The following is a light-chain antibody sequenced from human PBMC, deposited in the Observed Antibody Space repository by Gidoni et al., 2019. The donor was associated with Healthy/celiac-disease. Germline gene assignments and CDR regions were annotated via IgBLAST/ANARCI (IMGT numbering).Light chain of an antibody. CDR3: SSDTSSSTLVV. J-gene: IGLJ2*01. CDR2: DVS. Sequence: SALTQPASVSGSPGQSITISCTGTSSDVGGYNYFSWYQQHPGKAPNLMIYDVSNRTSGVSNRFSGSKSGNTASLTISRIQAEDEADYYCSSDTSSSTLVVFGGGTKLTVL. CDR1: SSDVGGYNY. V-gene: IGLV2-14*01.